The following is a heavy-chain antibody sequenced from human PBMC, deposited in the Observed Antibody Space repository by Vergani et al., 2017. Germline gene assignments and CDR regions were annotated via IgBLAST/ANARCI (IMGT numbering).Heavy chain of an antibody. V-gene: IGHV3-23*01. CDR3: ARDHEYYYDSSGYYDY. CDR1: GFTFSACP. Sequence: EVQLLQSGGGVIQPGGSVRLSCAASGFTFSACPMTWVRQAPGKGLEWVSAISARYPSTYYADSVKGRFTISRDNSKNMLYLQMNSLRAEDTAVYYCARDHEYYYDSSGYYDYWGQGTLVTVSS. D-gene: IGHD3-22*01. CDR2: ISARYPST. J-gene: IGHJ4*02.